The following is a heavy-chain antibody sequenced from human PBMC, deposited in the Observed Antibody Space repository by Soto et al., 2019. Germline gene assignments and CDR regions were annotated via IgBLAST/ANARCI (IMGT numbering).Heavy chain of an antibody. J-gene: IGHJ5*02. CDR2: ITAYNGNT. CDR1: SYTFTSYV. Sequence: GASVKVSCKASSYTFTSYVFSWVRQAPGQGLEWMGWITAYNGNTKYAQKWQGRVTMTTDTSTSTAYMELRSLRSDDTAVYYCAREGPNHRLSWGQGTLVTVSS. D-gene: IGHD3-16*02. CDR3: AREGPNHRLS. V-gene: IGHV1-18*01.